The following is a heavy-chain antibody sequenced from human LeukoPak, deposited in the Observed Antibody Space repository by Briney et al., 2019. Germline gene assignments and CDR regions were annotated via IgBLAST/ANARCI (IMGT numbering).Heavy chain of an antibody. CDR1: GGSISPHY. V-gene: IGHV4-59*11. CDR3: TRERSTVTFDY. J-gene: IGHJ4*02. Sequence: SETLSLTCTVSGGSISPHYWTWIRQTPGKGLEWIGYVYYNGLTSYNASLRSRLILSVDTARNQVSLKLTSVTTADTAVYYCTRERSTVTFDYWGQGTLVTVSS. CDR2: VYYNGLT. D-gene: IGHD4-17*01.